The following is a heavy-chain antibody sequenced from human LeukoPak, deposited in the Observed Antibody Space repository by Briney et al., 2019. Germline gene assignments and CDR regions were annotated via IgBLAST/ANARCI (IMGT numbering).Heavy chain of an antibody. CDR3: VRRRWSSSWYEAPNYDY. CDR1: GFTFSGSA. D-gene: IGHD6-13*01. V-gene: IGHV5-51*01. J-gene: IGHJ4*02. CDR2: IYPGDSDT. Sequence: KPGGSLRLSCAASGFTFSGSAMHWVRQASGKGLEWMGIIYPGDSDTRYSPSFQGQVTISADKSISTAYLQWSSLKASDTAMYYCVRRRWSSSWYEAPNYDYWGQGTLVTVSS.